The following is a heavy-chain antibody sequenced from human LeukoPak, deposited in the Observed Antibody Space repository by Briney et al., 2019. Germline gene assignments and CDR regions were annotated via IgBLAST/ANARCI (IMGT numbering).Heavy chain of an antibody. Sequence: GGSLRLSCAASGFTFSSYWMSWVRQAPGKGLEWVANIKQDGSEKYYVDSVKGRFTISRDNAKNSLYLQMNSLRAEDTAVYYCARGLAHGGNSDEYFQHWGQGTLVTVSS. CDR2: IKQDGSEK. CDR1: GFTFSSYW. CDR3: ARGLAHGGNSDEYFQH. D-gene: IGHD4-23*01. V-gene: IGHV3-7*05. J-gene: IGHJ1*01.